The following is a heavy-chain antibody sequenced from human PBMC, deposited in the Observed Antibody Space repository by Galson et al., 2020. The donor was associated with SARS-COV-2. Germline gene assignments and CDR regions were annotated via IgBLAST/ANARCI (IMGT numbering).Heavy chain of an antibody. CDR2: ISSSSSYI. J-gene: IGHJ4*02. Sequence: GESLKISCAASGFTFSSYSMNWVRQAPGKGLEWVSSISSSSSYIYYADSVKGRFTISRDNAKNSLYLQMNSLRAEDTAVYYCARATIDSSPIWGQGTLVTVSS. CDR3: ARATIDSSPI. D-gene: IGHD3-22*01. CDR1: GFTFSSYS. V-gene: IGHV3-21*01.